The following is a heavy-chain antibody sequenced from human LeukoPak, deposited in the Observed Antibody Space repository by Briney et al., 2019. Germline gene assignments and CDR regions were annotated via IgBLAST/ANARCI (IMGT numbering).Heavy chain of an antibody. J-gene: IGHJ4*02. CDR2: ISGSGSDT. CDR3: AVGRLRLGDQYYFDY. Sequence: GGSLRLSCAASGFTFSNYAMSWVRQAPGKGLEWVSAISGSGSDTYYADSVKGRFTISRDNSKNALYLQMNSLRAEDTAVYYCAVGRLRLGDQYYFDYWGQGTLVTVSS. CDR1: GFTFSNYA. D-gene: IGHD3-16*01. V-gene: IGHV3-23*01.